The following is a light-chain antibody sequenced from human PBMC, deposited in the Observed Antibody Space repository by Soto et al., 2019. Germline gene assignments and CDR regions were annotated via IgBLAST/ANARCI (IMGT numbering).Light chain of an antibody. CDR2: EAF. J-gene: IGLJ1*01. Sequence: SALTQPASVSGSPGQSITIPCPGTNSDVGGYNYVSWYQHHPGKAPKLMIYEAFNRPSGVSCRFSGSKSGSTASLTISGLQADDEADYYCSSYTTTNPLYGFGTGTKVTVL. CDR1: NSDVGGYNY. CDR3: SSYTTTNPLYG. V-gene: IGLV2-14*01.